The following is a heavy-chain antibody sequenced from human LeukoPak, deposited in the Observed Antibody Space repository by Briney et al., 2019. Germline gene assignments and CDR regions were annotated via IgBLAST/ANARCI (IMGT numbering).Heavy chain of an antibody. V-gene: IGHV4-34*01. Sequence: PSETLSLTCAVHGVPFSGYYWSWIRQPPGKGLEWIGEINHSESTNYNPSLKSRVTISVDTSKNQFSLKMTSVTAADTAVYYCARVGDTAMAPFAWWGQGTLVTVSS. D-gene: IGHD5-18*01. CDR1: GVPFSGYY. CDR3: ARVGDTAMAPFAW. CDR2: INHSEST. J-gene: IGHJ4*02.